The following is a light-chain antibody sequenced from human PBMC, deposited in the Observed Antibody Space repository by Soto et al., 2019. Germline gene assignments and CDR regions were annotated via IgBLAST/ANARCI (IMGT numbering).Light chain of an antibody. CDR3: AAWDDSLNAEV. CDR1: SSNIGSNT. Sequence: QAVVTQPPSASGTPGQTVTISCSGSSSNIGSNTVNWYQQLPGTAPKLLIYSNNQRPSGVPDRFSGSKSGTSASLAISGLHSEDEADYYCAAWDDSLNAEVFGGGTKVTVL. CDR2: SNN. V-gene: IGLV1-44*01. J-gene: IGLJ2*01.